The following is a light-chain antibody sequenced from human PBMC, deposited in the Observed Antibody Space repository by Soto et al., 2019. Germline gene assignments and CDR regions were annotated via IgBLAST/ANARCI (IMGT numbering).Light chain of an antibody. CDR1: SSNIGGNY. Sequence: QLVLTQSPSASGTPGQRVTISCSGSSSNIGGNYVYWYQQLSGAAPRLFIYRDTQRPSGVPDRFSGSKSDTSASLAISGLRSEDDADYYCAAWDDSLGGVVFGGGTQLTVL. CDR3: AAWDDSLGGVV. V-gene: IGLV1-47*01. J-gene: IGLJ2*01. CDR2: RDT.